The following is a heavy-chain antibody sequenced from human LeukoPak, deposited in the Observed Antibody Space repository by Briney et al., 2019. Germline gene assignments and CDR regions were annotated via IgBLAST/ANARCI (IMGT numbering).Heavy chain of an antibody. J-gene: IGHJ4*02. V-gene: IGHV1-2*02. Sequence: GASVKVSFKASGYTFTGYYIHWVRQAPGQGLEWMGWINPNSGGTDYAQKFLGRVTLTRDTSISTAYMDQSRLRSVDTAVYYCASGRRLYDRRPYYHDYWGQGTLVTVSS. CDR2: INPNSGGT. D-gene: IGHD3-22*01. CDR3: ASGRRLYDRRPYYHDY. CDR1: GYTFTGYY.